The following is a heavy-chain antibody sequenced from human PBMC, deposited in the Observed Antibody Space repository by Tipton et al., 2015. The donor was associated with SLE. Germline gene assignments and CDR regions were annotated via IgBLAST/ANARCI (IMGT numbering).Heavy chain of an antibody. Sequence: SLRLSCEASGFNFNTYAISWVRQAPGKGLEWVSGSSGSGTFTSYADSVKGRFTISRDQSKNTLYLSMGSLRAEDTAVYYCARDLVPNGHIDYWGQGTLVTVSS. CDR2: SSGSGTFT. CDR3: ARDLVPNGHIDY. D-gene: IGHD2-8*01. V-gene: IGHV3-23*01. J-gene: IGHJ4*02. CDR1: GFNFNTYA.